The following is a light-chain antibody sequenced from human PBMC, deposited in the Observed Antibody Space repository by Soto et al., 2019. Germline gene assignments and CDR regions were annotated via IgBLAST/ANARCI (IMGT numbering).Light chain of an antibody. CDR3: QTWGTGTHVV. Sequence: QAVVTQPPSVSGAPGQRVTISCTGSSSNIGAGYDVHWYQQRPGTAPKLLISANINRPSGVPDRFSGSKSGTSASLAITGLQADDEGDYYCQTWGTGTHVVFGGGTKLTVL. CDR2: ANI. J-gene: IGLJ2*01. V-gene: IGLV1-40*01. CDR1: SSNIGAGYD.